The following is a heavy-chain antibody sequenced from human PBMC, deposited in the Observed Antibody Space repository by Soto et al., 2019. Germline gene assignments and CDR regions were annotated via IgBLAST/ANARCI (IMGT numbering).Heavy chain of an antibody. D-gene: IGHD3-10*01. CDR1: GWSFSGCY. Sequence: SETLYLTFAVYGWSFSGCYWTWIRQPRVKELEWIGEINHSGSTNYSPSLKSRVTISVDTSKNQFSLKLSSVTAADTAVYYCARVWAYGSGSYDTASRDYYGMDVWGQGTTVT. CDR3: ARVWAYGSGSYDTASRDYYGMDV. V-gene: IGHV4-34*01. CDR2: INHSGST. J-gene: IGHJ6*02.